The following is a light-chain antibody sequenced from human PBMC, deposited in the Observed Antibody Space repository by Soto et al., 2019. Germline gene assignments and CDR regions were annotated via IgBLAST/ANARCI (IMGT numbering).Light chain of an antibody. CDR2: GAS. CDR3: QQYNNWHPWT. J-gene: IGKJ1*01. Sequence: EILMTQSPSTLSVSPGERATLSCRASPSVSSNLAWYQQKPGQAPRLLIYGASTRATGIPARFSGSGSGTEFTLTISSLQYEDFAVYYCQQYNNWHPWTFGQGTKVDIK. CDR1: PSVSSN. V-gene: IGKV3-15*01.